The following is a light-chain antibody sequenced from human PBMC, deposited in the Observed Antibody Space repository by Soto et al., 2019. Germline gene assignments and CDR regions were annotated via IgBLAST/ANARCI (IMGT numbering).Light chain of an antibody. V-gene: IGKV3-11*01. Sequence: EIVLTQSPAPLSLSPGERATLSCRASPSVSSSLAWYQQKPGQAPRLLIYDASNRATGIPARFSGSGSGTDFTHTISSLEPEDLAVYDCQQRSNWSLTFGGGTKVEIK. CDR2: DAS. J-gene: IGKJ4*01. CDR1: PSVSSS. CDR3: QQRSNWSLT.